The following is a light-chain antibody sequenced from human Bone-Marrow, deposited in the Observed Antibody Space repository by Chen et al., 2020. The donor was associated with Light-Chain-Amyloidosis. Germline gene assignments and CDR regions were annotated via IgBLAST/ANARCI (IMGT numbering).Light chain of an antibody. CDR3: QVWDSGSHHYV. CDR2: DDS. Sequence: SYVLTQPPSVSVAPGRTATITCGGNNIGSKSVHWYQQKPGQAPVLVVYDDSDRRSGIPARFSGSNSGNTATLTISRVEAGDEADYYCQVWDSGSHHYVFGTGTKVTGL. J-gene: IGLJ1*01. V-gene: IGLV3-21*02. CDR1: NIGSKS.